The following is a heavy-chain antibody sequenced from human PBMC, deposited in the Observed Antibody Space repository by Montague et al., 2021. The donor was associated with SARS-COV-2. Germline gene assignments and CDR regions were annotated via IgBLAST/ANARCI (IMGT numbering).Heavy chain of an antibody. CDR1: YY. CDR3: ARGFGTTNFDY. J-gene: IGHJ4*02. V-gene: IGHV4-61*02. Sequence: YYWSWIRQPAGKGLEWIGRIYTSGTINYTPPLKSRVTISVDTSKNQFSLKLNSVTAADTAVYYCARGFGTTNFDYWGQGTLVTVSS. D-gene: IGHD4-17*01. CDR2: IYTSGTI.